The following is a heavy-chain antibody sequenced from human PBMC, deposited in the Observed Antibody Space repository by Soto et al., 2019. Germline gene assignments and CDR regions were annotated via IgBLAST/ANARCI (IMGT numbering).Heavy chain of an antibody. D-gene: IGHD3-3*01. J-gene: IGHJ4*02. Sequence: QLQLVQSGPEVKKPGTSVKVSCKTSGFTFSSSAVHWVRQARGHRIQWIGWIDVGSANANYAHMLKERVTISRDMSTSKAYMELSSLRPEDTAGYYCATDVGGYIYDLARHWGPGTLVTVSS. CDR2: IDVGSANA. V-gene: IGHV1-58*01. CDR1: GFTFSSSA. CDR3: ATDVGGYIYDLARH.